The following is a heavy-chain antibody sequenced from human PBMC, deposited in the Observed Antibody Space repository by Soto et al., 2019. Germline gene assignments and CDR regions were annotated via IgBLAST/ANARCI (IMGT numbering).Heavy chain of an antibody. J-gene: IGHJ6*02. CDR2: ISSSSSYI. CDR1: GFTFSSYS. D-gene: IGHD6-6*01. Sequence: EVQLVESGGGLVKPGGSLRLSCAASGFTFSSYSMNWVRQAPGKGLEWVSSISSSSSYIYYADSVKGRFTISRDNAKNSLYLQMNSLRAEDTAVYYCARDPYSSSPYYSYGMDVWGQGTTVTVSS. V-gene: IGHV3-21*01. CDR3: ARDPYSSSPYYSYGMDV.